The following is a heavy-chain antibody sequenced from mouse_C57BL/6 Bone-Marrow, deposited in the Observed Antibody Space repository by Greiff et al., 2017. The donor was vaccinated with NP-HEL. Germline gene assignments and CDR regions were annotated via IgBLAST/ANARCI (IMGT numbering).Heavy chain of an antibody. CDR1: GYTFTSYW. D-gene: IGHD1-1*01. CDR3: ARSRYGSSTFDY. CDR2: IDPSDSYT. V-gene: IGHV1-50*01. Sequence: QVQLKQPGAELVKPGASVKLSCKASGYTFTSYWMQWVKQRPGQGLEWIGEIDPSDSYTNYNQKFKGKATLTVDTSSSTAYMQLSSLTSEDSAVYYCARSRYGSSTFDYWGQGTTLTVSS. J-gene: IGHJ2*01.